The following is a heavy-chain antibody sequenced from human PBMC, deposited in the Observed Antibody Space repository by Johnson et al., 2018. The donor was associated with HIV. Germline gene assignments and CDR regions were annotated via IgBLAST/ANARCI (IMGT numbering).Heavy chain of an antibody. Sequence: QVQLVESGGGVVQPGRSLRLSCAASGFTFSRYGMHWVRQAPGKGLEWVAVIWYDGSNKYYADSVKGRFTISRDNSKNMLYLQMNSLRAEDTAVYYCAKGGWLQFNAFDIWCQGTMVTVSS. CDR2: IWYDGSNK. CDR3: AKGGWLQFNAFDI. V-gene: IGHV3-33*06. J-gene: IGHJ3*02. D-gene: IGHD5-24*01. CDR1: GFTFSRYG.